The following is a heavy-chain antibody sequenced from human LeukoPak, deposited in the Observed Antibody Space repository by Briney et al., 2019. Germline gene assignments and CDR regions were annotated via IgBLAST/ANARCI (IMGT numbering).Heavy chain of an antibody. CDR1: GDSLTAYY. Sequence: SEALSLTCTVSGDSLTAYYWSWIRQPPGKGLEWIGYIYYTGSTNYNPSLKNRVTISLDTSKNQLSLRLSSVTTADTAVYYCARDGSTTGWYSGDYWGQGILVTASS. J-gene: IGHJ4*02. CDR3: ARDGSTTGWYSGDY. D-gene: IGHD6-19*01. CDR2: IYYTGST. V-gene: IGHV4-59*01.